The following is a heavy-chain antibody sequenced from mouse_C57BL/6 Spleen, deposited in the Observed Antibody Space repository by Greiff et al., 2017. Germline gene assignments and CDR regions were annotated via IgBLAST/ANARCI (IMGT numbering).Heavy chain of an antibody. D-gene: IGHD3-2*02. J-gene: IGHJ2*01. V-gene: IGHV5-6*01. Sequence: EVMLVESGGDLVKPGGSLKLSCAASGFTFSSYGMSWVRQTPDKRLEWVATISSGGSYTYYPDSVKGRFTISRDNAKNTRYLQMSSLKSEDTAMYYCARQGAQATNYFDYWGQGTTLTVSS. CDR1: GFTFSSYG. CDR3: ARQGAQATNYFDY. CDR2: ISSGGSYT.